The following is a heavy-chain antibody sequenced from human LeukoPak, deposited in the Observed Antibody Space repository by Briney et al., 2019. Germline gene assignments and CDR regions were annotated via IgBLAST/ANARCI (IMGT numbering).Heavy chain of an antibody. D-gene: IGHD3-22*01. V-gene: IGHV3-33*01. CDR3: ARDGYYYDSSGYYHNSGDALYYFDY. Sequence: GGSLRLSCAASGFTFSSYGMHWVRQAPGKGLEWVAVIWYDGSNKYYADSVKGRFTISRGNSKNTLYLQMDSLRAEDTAVYYCARDGYYYDSSGYYHNSGDALYYFDYWGQGTLVTVSS. CDR2: IWYDGSNK. J-gene: IGHJ4*02. CDR1: GFTFSSYG.